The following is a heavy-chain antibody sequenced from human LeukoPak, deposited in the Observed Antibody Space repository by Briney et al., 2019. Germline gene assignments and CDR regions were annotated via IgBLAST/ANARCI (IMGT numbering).Heavy chain of an antibody. J-gene: IGHJ4*02. CDR2: INSDGSST. CDR3: ARRTGSYYSLGY. V-gene: IGHV3-74*01. D-gene: IGHD1-26*01. CDR1: GFTFSSYW. Sequence: PGGSLRLSCAASGFTFSSYWMHWVRQAPGKGLVWVSRINSDGSSTSYADSVKGRFTISRDNAKNTLYLQMDSLRAEDTSMYYCARRTGSYYSLGYWGQGTLVTVSS.